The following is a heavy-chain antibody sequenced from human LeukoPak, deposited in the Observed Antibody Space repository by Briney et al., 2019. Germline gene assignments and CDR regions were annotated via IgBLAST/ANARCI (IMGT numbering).Heavy chain of an antibody. D-gene: IGHD3-16*02. CDR2: IYPGDSDT. CDR1: GYSFTSYW. CDR3: ARHRPYYDYVWGSYRSFYYGMDV. J-gene: IGHJ6*02. Sequence: GESLKISCKGSGYSFTSYWIGWVRQMPGKGLEWMGIIYPGDSDTRYSPSFQGQVTISADKSISTAYLQWSSLKASDTAMYYCARHRPYYDYVWGSYRSFYYGMDVWGQGTTVTDSS. V-gene: IGHV5-51*01.